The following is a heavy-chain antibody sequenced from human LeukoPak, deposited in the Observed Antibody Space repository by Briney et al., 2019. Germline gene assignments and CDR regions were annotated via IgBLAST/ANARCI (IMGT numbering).Heavy chain of an antibody. J-gene: IGHJ4*02. CDR3: AREETYGGKGLDY. Sequence: GGSLRLSCAASGFTFSDCYMSWIRQAPGKGLEWVSYISSSSSYTNYADSVKGRFTNSRDNAKNSPYLQMSSLRAEDTAVYYCAREETYGGKGLDYWGQGTLVTVSS. V-gene: IGHV3-11*06. D-gene: IGHD4-23*01. CDR2: ISSSSSYT. CDR1: GFTFSDCY.